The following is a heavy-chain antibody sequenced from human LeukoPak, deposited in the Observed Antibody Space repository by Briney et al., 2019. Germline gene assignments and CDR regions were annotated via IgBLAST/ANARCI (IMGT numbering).Heavy chain of an antibody. Sequence: PSQTLSLTCAVSGGSISSGGYSWSWIRQPPGKGLEWIGYIYHSGSTYYNPSLKSRVTISVDRSKNQFSLKLSSVTAADTAVYYCARQPLARYSYDPTPFAIWGQGTMVTVSS. D-gene: IGHD5-18*01. CDR3: ARQPLARYSYDPTPFAI. CDR1: GGSISSGGYS. J-gene: IGHJ3*02. V-gene: IGHV4-30-2*01. CDR2: IYHSGST.